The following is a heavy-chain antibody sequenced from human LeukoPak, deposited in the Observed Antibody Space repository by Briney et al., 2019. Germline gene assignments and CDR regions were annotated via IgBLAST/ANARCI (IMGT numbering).Heavy chain of an antibody. D-gene: IGHD3-16*01. CDR3: ARTRYDHAANSFDP. J-gene: IGHJ5*02. CDR1: GGSINSYY. V-gene: IGHV4-4*09. CDR2: IYTSGST. Sequence: SETLSLTCTVSGGSINSYYWSWIRQPPGKGLEWIGYIYTSGSTNYNPSLKSRVTISVDTSKNQFSLKLSSVTAADTAVYYCARTRYDHAANSFDPWGQGTLVTVSS.